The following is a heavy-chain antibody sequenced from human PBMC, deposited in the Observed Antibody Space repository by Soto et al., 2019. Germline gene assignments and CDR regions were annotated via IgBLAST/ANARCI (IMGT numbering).Heavy chain of an antibody. V-gene: IGHV4-59*12. Sequence: SQTLSLTCTVSGGSISSYYWSWILQPPGKGLEWIGYIYYSGRTNYNPSLKSRVTMSVDRSINTAYLEWSSLKVSNSAMYYCERLTLAQDSSGYHIFDYCGLGTLVTV. CDR3: ERLTLAQDSSGYHIFDY. J-gene: IGHJ4*02. D-gene: IGHD3-22*01. CDR2: IYYSGRT. CDR1: GGSISSYY.